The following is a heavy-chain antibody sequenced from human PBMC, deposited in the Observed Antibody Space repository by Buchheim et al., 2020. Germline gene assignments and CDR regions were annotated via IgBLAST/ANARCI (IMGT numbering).Heavy chain of an antibody. V-gene: IGHV4-39*01. CDR2: IYYSGST. CDR1: GGSISSSSYY. J-gene: IGHJ4*02. CDR3: ARHTGSIAARGVMGLTRPEFDY. D-gene: IGHD6-6*01. Sequence: QVQLQESGPGLVKPSETLSLTCTVSGGSISSSSYYWGWIRQPPGKGLEWIGSIYYSGSTYYNPSLKSRVTISVDTSKNQFSLKLSSVTAADTAVYYCARHTGSIAARGVMGLTRPEFDYWGQGTL.